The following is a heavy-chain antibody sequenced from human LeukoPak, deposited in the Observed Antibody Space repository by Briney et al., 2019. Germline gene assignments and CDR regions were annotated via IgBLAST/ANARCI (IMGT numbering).Heavy chain of an antibody. D-gene: IGHD2-2*01. V-gene: IGHV1-69*04. CDR3: ARPKHLYIVVVPAATSDDAFDI. Sequence: SVKVSCKASGGTFSSYAISWVRQAPGQGLEWMGRIIPILGIANYAQKFQGRVTITADNSTSTAYMELSSLRSEDTAVYYCARPKHLYIVVVPAATSDDAFDIWGQGTMVTVSS. CDR2: IIPILGIA. CDR1: GGTFSSYA. J-gene: IGHJ3*02.